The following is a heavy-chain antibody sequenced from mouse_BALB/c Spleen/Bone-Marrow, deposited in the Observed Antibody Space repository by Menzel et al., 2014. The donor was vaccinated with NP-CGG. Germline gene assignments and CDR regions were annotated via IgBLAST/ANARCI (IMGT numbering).Heavy chain of an antibody. Sequence: EVKLMESGGGLVQPGDSLRLSCATSGFTFSDFYMEWVRQPPGKRLEWIAASRNKAKYYTTEYSASVKGRFIVSRDTSQSILYLQMNALRAEDIAIYYCARDVGYGNYFVYWGQGTLVTVSA. CDR1: GFTFSDFY. V-gene: IGHV7-1*02. CDR2: SRNKAKYYTT. J-gene: IGHJ3*01. D-gene: IGHD2-10*02. CDR3: ARDVGYGNYFVY.